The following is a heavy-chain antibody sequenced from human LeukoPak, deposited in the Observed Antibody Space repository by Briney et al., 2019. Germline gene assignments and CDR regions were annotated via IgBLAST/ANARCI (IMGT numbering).Heavy chain of an antibody. CDR1: GFPFDRYW. CDR3: ARQPIYEDYFDF. CDR2: IKHDGSAK. V-gene: IGHV3-7*01. D-gene: IGHD3-16*01. J-gene: IGHJ4*02. Sequence: PGGSLRLSCVASGFPFDRYWMRWVRQAPGKGLGWVANIKHDGSAKNFVASVKSSFTISRDTGENSLFLQMNSLRAEDTAVYFCARQPIYEDYFDFWGQGTMVTVSS.